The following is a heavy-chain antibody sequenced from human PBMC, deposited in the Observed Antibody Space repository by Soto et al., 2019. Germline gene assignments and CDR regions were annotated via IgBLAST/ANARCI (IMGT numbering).Heavy chain of an antibody. CDR3: AKDLGSVEVVVVVAATLDY. CDR2: ISGSGSST. D-gene: IGHD2-15*01. Sequence: PGGSLRLSCAASGFTFSSYAMSWVRQAPGKGLEWVSVISGSGSSTYYADSVKGRFTISRDNSKNTLYLQMNSLRAEDTAVYYCAKDLGSVEVVVVVAATLDYWGQGTLVTVSS. V-gene: IGHV3-23*01. CDR1: GFTFSSYA. J-gene: IGHJ4*02.